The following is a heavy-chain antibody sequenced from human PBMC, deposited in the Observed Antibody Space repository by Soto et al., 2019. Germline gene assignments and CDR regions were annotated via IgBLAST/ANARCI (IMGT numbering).Heavy chain of an antibody. D-gene: IGHD3-9*01. V-gene: IGHV1-24*01. Sequence: ASVKVSCKVSGYTLTELSMHLVRQAPGKGLEWMGGFDPEDGETIYAQKFQGRVTMTEDTSTDTAYMELSSLRSEDTAVYYCATSSYYDILTGDFDYWGQGTLVTVSS. CDR2: FDPEDGET. J-gene: IGHJ4*02. CDR3: ATSSYYDILTGDFDY. CDR1: GYTLTELS.